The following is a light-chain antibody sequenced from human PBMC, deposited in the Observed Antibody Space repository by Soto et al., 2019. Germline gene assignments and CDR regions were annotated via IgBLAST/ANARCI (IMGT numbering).Light chain of an antibody. J-gene: IGKJ4*01. V-gene: IGKV1-39*01. CDR1: QGITTH. Sequence: DIQMTQTPSTLSGSVGDRVTIACRASQGITTHINWFQQKAGKAPNLLISAASSLQSGVPSRFSGSGSGRDFTLTITSLQPEDSATYYCQQSYTTPLTFCGGTNVDIK. CDR2: AAS. CDR3: QQSYTTPLT.